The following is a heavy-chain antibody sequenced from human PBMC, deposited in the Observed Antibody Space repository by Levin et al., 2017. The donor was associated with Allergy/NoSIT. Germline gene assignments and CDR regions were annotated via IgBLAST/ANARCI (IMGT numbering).Heavy chain of an antibody. J-gene: IGHJ4*02. V-gene: IGHV3-74*01. CDR3: ARSDYFDY. CDR1: GFTLSSKW. CDR2: SKYDGSST. Sequence: GESLKISCAASGFTLSSKWMHWVRQAPGSGLVWVSRSKYDGSSTSYADSVKGRFTISRDNAKNTLYLQMDSLRVEDTAVYYCARSDYFDYWGQGTLVTVSS.